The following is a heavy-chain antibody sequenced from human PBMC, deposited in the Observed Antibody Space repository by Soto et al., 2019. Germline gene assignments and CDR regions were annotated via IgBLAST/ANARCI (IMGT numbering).Heavy chain of an antibody. CDR2: IYYSGST. CDR1: GGSISGGDYY. J-gene: IGHJ6*02. CDR3: ASGGDYYYYAMDV. V-gene: IGHV4-30-4*01. Sequence: SETLSLTCTVSGGSISGGDYYWSWIRQPPGKGLEWIGYIYYSGSTYYNPSLKSRVTISVDTSKNQFSLKLNSVTAADTAVYYCASGGDYYYYAMDVWGQGTTVTVSS. D-gene: IGHD3-10*01.